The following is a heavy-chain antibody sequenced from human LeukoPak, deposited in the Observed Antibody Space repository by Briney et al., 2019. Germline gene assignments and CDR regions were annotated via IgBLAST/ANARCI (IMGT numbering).Heavy chain of an antibody. J-gene: IGHJ6*02. Sequence: AGGSLRLSCTASGFTFDSYAMSWVRQAPGKGLEWVSSISGGSEDTYYADSVKGRFTISRDNSESTLYLQMNSLRAEDTAVYYCARTIAQYSNSWLYFYYGLDVWGQGTTVTVSS. CDR3: ARTIAQYSNSWLYFYYGLDV. V-gene: IGHV3-23*01. D-gene: IGHD6-13*01. CDR2: ISGGSEDT. CDR1: GFTFDSYA.